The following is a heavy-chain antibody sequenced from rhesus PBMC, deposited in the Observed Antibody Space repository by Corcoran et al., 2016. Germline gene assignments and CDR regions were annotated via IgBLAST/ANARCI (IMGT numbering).Heavy chain of an antibody. CDR2: TSGSGGST. V-gene: IGHV4-160*01. Sequence: QVQLQESGPGLVKPSETLSLTCAVSGGSISSNYWSWIRQPPGKGLSGIGCTSGSGGSTDYNPSLKSRVTISTDTSKNQFSLKLSSVTAADTAVYYCATGNYCSGIYCYNDFDYWGQGVLVTVSS. CDR3: ATGNYCSGIYCYNDFDY. D-gene: IGHD2-27*01. CDR1: GGSISSNY. J-gene: IGHJ4*01.